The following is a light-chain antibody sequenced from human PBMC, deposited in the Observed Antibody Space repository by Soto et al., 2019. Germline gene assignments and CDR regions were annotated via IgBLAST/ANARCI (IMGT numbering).Light chain of an antibody. Sequence: EIVLTQSPGTLSLSPGERATLSCRASQSVSSSYLAWYQQKPGQAPRLLVYVASSRATGIPDRFSGSESGTDLTLPISRVEPEDFAVYYCQRYGSSPFAFGHRTRVDIK. CDR2: VAS. CDR1: QSVSSSY. J-gene: IGKJ3*01. V-gene: IGKV3-20*01. CDR3: QRYGSSPFA.